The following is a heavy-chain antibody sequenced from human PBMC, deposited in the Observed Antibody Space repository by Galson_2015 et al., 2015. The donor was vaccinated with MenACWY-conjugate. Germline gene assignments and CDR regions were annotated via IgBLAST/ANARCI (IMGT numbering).Heavy chain of an antibody. V-gene: IGHV3-21*01. J-gene: IGHJ6*03. Sequence: SLRLSCAASGFTFSSYSMNWVRQAPGKGLEWVSSISSSSSYIYYADSVKGRFTISRDNAKNSLYPQMNSLRAEDTAVYYCARDASYYYYMDVWGKGTTVTVSS. CDR2: ISSSSSYI. CDR3: ARDASYYYYMDV. CDR1: GFTFSSYS.